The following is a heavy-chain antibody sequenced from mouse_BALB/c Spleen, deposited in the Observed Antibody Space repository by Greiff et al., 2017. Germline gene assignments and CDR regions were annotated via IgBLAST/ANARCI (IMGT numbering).Heavy chain of an antibody. Sequence: QVQLQQSGAELVRPGASVKISCTASGYNFTNYWIGWVKQRPGHGLEWIGDIYPGGGYTNYNEKFQGKATLTADTSSSTAYMQRSSLTSEDSAVYCSARRSMSRGMAYWGQGTPVTVSA. CDR1: GYNFTNYW. V-gene: IGHV1-63*02. CDR2: IYPGGGYT. J-gene: IGHJ3*01. D-gene: IGHD2-10*02. CDR3: ARRSMSRGMAY.